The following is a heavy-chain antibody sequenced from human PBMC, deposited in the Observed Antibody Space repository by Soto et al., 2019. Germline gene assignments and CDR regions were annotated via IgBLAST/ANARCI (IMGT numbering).Heavy chain of an antibody. V-gene: IGHV4-34*01. J-gene: IGHJ4*02. D-gene: IGHD5-12*01. CDR2: IKDGGST. CDR1: GGSLSGYY. Sequence: QVQLQQWGAGLLKPSETLSLNCAVNGGSLSGYYWSWIRKTPGKGLEWIGEIKDGGSTNYSPSLSGRATISSDTSNNQFSLRLNSVTAADTGVYYCARGQEGVVATHWDQGALVTVSS. CDR3: ARGQEGVVATH.